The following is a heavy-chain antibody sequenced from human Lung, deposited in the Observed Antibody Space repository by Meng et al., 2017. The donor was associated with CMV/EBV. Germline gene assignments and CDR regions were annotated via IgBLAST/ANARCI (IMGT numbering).Heavy chain of an antibody. V-gene: IGHV7-4-1*01. CDR3: ARGGNFDP. J-gene: IGHJ5*02. D-gene: IGHD2/OR15-2a*01. CDR1: GFTFTSSS. CDR2: ININTGNP. Sequence: QLCQSGSELKKLGASVKVSCQAAGFTFTSSSMNWVRHAPGQGLEWMGWININTGNPTYAQGFTGRFVFSLDTSVSTAYLQIDSLKADDTAVYYCARGGNFDPWGQGTLVTVSS.